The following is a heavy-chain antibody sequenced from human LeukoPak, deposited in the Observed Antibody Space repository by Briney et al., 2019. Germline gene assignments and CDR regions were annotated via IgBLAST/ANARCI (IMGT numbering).Heavy chain of an antibody. V-gene: IGHV4-39*01. D-gene: IGHD3-10*01. CDR3: ARYYYRSYYFDN. Sequence: SETLSLTCTVSGGSISSSSYYWGWIRPPPGKGLEWIGNIYYSGSTYYNPSLKSRVTMSVDTSQNQSSLKLSSVTAADTAVYYRARYYYRSYYFDNWGQGALVTVSS. CDR1: GGSISSSSYY. CDR2: IYYSGST. J-gene: IGHJ4*02.